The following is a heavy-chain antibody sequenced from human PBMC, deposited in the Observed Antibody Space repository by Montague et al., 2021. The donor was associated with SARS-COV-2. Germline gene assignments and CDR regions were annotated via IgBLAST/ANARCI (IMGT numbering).Heavy chain of an antibody. V-gene: IGHV3-11*05. CDR1: GFIFSDYN. J-gene: IGHJ5*02. CDR3: ARGISLFDP. Sequence: RLSLSASGFIFSDYNMTWIRQTPGKGLEWISYINGASSRTNYSDSVKGRFTISRDNAKNSLFLQMNSLRVEDTAVYYCARGISLFDPWGQGTLVTVSS. CDR2: INGASSRT.